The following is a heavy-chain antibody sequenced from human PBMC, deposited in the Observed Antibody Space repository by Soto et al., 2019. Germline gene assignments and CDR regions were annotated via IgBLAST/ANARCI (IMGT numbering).Heavy chain of an antibody. CDR1: VGTFSSYA. J-gene: IGHJ6*02. CDR3: ARDKDRLQLGGNYYYIMDV. Sequence: QVQLVQSGAEVKKPGSSVKVSCKAPVGTFSSYAISWVRQAPGQGLEWMGGIMPIFRTPDYAQKFQGRVTITADESSSTAYMERSSLRSDDTAVYYCARDKDRLQLGGNYYYIMDVWGQGTKVTVSS. CDR2: IMPIFRTP. D-gene: IGHD5-12*01. V-gene: IGHV1-69*12.